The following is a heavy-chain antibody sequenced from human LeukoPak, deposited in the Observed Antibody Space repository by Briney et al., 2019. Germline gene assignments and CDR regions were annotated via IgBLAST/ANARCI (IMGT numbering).Heavy chain of an antibody. J-gene: IGHJ3*02. Sequence: GGSLRLSCAGSGFTFSSYAMTWVRQAPGKGLEWVSITGRTILYADSVRGRFIISRDNSKNTLYLQLNSLRVDDTAVYYCAKWALIDASAFDIWGQGTMVTVSS. V-gene: IGHV3-23*01. CDR1: GFTFSSYA. CDR2: TGRTI. CDR3: AKWALIDASAFDI. D-gene: IGHD2-15*01.